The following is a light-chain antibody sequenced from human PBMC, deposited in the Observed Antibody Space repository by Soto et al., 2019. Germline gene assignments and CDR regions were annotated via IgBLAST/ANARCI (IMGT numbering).Light chain of an antibody. Sequence: DIQMTQSPSTLSASVGDRVTITCPASQNILKWVAWYQQKPGKAPKILIYAASSLLSGVPYRVSGSGSGTEVTLTISTLQPEDFATYDCQESFSNVHIFGQGTKVDI. CDR3: QESFSNVHI. CDR1: QNILKW. J-gene: IGKJ2*01. V-gene: IGKV1-39*01. CDR2: AAS.